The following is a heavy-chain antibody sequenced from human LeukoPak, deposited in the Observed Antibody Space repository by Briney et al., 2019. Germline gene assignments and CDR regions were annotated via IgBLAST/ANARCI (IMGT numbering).Heavy chain of an antibody. V-gene: IGHV3-23*01. CDR3: ARERAGIWDSFDY. Sequence: GASLILSCAASGFPFSSYGMSWVRQAPGKGLGWVSVISGSGGSTYSADSAKGRFTISRDNSKNTLYLQMNSLRAEDTAVYYCARERAGIWDSFDYWGQGTLVTVSS. CDR2: ISGSGGST. CDR1: GFPFSSYG. J-gene: IGHJ4*02. D-gene: IGHD3-10*01.